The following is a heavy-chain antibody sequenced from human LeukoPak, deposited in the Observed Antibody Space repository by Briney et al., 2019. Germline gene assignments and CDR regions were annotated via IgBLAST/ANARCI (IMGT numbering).Heavy chain of an antibody. D-gene: IGHD6-19*01. CDR3: ARGWQWLGEYYFDY. Sequence: SETLSLTCTVSGGSIISSSYYWGWIRQPPGKGLEWIGSIYYSGSTSYSPSLKSRVTISVDKSKNQFSLKLSSVTAADTAVYYCARGWQWLGEYYFDYWGQGTLVTVSS. CDR2: IYYSGST. CDR1: GGSIISSSYY. J-gene: IGHJ4*02. V-gene: IGHV4-39*07.